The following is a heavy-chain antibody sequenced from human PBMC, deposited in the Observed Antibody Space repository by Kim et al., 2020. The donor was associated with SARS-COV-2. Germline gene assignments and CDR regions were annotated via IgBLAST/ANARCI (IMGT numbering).Heavy chain of an antibody. J-gene: IGHJ6*01. CDR1: GGSISSGTNY. CDR3: ARVSLSDGGSSYYAMDV. V-gene: IGHV4-31*03. CDR2: IDFSGTT. Sequence: SETLSLTCTVSGGSISSGTNYWAWIRQFPGKGLEWIGHIDFSGTTFYNSTLKSRLTISVDISKNQFSLDLFSVTAAATAMYYCARVSLSDGGSSYYAMDV. D-gene: IGHD2-21*02.